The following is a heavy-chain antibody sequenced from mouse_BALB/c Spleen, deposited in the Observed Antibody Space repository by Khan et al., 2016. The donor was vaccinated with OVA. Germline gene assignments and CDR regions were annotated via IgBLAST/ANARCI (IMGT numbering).Heavy chain of an antibody. J-gene: IGHJ4*01. Sequence: QVQLKQSGPGLVAPSQSLSITCTISGFSLTNYGVHWVRQPPGKGLEWLVVIWSDGSTTYNSDLKSRLTISKDNSKSQVFLKMNSLQTDDIAMYFCARQPYYHYNIMDYWGQGTSVTVSS. CDR1: GFSLTNYG. D-gene: IGHD2-10*01. V-gene: IGHV2-6-1*01. CDR3: ARQPYYHYNIMDY. CDR2: IWSDGST.